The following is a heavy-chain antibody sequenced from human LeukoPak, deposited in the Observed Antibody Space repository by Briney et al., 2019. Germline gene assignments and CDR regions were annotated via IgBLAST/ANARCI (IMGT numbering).Heavy chain of an antibody. CDR1: GFTFSSYA. D-gene: IGHD2-15*01. J-gene: IGHJ4*02. CDR3: ANNRNKTPYYFDY. V-gene: IGHV3-23*01. CDR2: ISGSGGST. Sequence: PGRSLRLSCAASGFTFSSYAMSWVRQAPGKGLEWVSAISGSGGSTYYADSVKGRFTISRDNSKNTLYLQMNSLRAEDTAVYYCANNRNKTPYYFDYWGQGTLVTVSS.